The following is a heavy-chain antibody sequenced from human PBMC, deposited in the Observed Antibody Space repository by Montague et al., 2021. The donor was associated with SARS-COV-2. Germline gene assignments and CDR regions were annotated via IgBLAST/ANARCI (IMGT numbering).Heavy chain of an antibody. Sequence: SLRLSCAASGFTFSTYWMSWVRQAPGKGLEWVSYISSSGSTIYYADSVKGRFTISRDNAKNSLYLQMNSLRAEDTAVYYCAREESVGLGYYGMDVWGQGTTVTVSS. CDR3: AREESVGLGYYGMDV. D-gene: IGHD3-10*01. CDR1: GFTFSTYW. J-gene: IGHJ6*02. CDR2: ISSSGSTI. V-gene: IGHV3-48*03.